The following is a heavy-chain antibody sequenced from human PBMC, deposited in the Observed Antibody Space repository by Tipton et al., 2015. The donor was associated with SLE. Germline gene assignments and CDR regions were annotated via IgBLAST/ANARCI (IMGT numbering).Heavy chain of an antibody. CDR2: IKSKTDGGTT. CDR3: AKLLWFGESNWFDP. Sequence: GSLRLSCAASGFTFSNAWMSWVRQAPGKGLEWVGRIKSKTDGGTTDYAAPVKGRFTISRDDSKKTLYLQMNSLKTEDTAVYYCAKLLWFGESNWFDPWGQGTLVTVSS. J-gene: IGHJ5*02. CDR1: GFTFSNAW. D-gene: IGHD3-10*01. V-gene: IGHV3-15*01.